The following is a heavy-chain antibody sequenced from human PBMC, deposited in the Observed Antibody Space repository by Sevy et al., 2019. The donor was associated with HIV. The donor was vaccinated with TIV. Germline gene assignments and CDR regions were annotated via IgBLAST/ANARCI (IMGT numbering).Heavy chain of an antibody. Sequence: GGSLRLSCAASGFTFSSYGMHWVRQAPGKGLEWVAVISYDGSNKYYADSVKGRFTISRDNSKNRLYLQMNSLRAEDTAVYYCARGGYYYDYWGQGTLVTVSS. V-gene: IGHV3-30*03. J-gene: IGHJ4*02. CDR2: ISYDGSNK. D-gene: IGHD2-15*01. CDR3: ARGGYYYDY. CDR1: GFTFSSYG.